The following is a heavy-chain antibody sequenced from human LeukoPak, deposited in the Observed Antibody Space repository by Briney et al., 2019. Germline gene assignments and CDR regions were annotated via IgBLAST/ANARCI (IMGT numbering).Heavy chain of an antibody. V-gene: IGHV1-8*01. CDR2: MNPNSGNT. D-gene: IGHD6-19*01. CDR1: GYTFTSYD. J-gene: IGHJ6*02. Sequence: GASVKVSCKASGYTFTSYDINWVRRATGQGLEWVGWMNPNSGNTGYAQNFQGRVTMTRNTSISTAYMELSSLRSEDTAVYYCARGFSSSGWYDYYYYGMDVWGQGTTVTVSS. CDR3: ARGFSSSGWYDYYYYGMDV.